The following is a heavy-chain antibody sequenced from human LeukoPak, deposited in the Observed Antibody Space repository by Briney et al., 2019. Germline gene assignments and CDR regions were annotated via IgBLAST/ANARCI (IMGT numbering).Heavy chain of an antibody. V-gene: IGHV3-30*02. CDR3: TKEMTSYGYRGLDY. J-gene: IGHJ4*02. CDR2: IRYDGSNK. CDR1: GFTFSSYG. D-gene: IGHD5-18*01. Sequence: PGGSLRLSCAASGFTFSSYGMHWVRQAPGKGLEWVAFIRYDGSNKYYADSVKGRFTISRDNSKNTLYLQMNSLRAEDTAVYYCTKEMTSYGYRGLDYWGQGTLVTVSS.